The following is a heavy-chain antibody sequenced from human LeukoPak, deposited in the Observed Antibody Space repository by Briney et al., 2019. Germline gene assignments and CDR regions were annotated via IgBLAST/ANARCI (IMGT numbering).Heavy chain of an antibody. Sequence: GASVTVSCKASGDTFSSYAISWVRQAPGQGLEWMGGIIPIFGTANYAQKFQGRVTITADESTSTAYMELSSLRSEDTAVYYCARGRMAGTYVFDSWGQGTLVTVSS. D-gene: IGHD6-19*01. CDR1: GDTFSSYA. V-gene: IGHV1-69*13. CDR2: IIPIFGTA. J-gene: IGHJ4*02. CDR3: ARGRMAGTYVFDS.